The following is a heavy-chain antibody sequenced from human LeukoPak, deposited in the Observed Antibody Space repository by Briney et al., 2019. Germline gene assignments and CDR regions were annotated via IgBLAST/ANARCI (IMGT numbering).Heavy chain of an antibody. CDR3: ARASYVASGFAP. V-gene: IGHV3-7*01. J-gene: IGHJ5*02. D-gene: IGHD6-13*01. Sequence: GGSLRLSCAPSGLTFSGDGVSWGREAPGKGLEGGANIKEDGSEKYYVESVTGRVTIFRDNAKQSLYLQMNSLRAEDTAVYYCARASYVASGFAPWGQGILVSVSS. CDR1: GLTFSGDG. CDR2: IKEDGSEK.